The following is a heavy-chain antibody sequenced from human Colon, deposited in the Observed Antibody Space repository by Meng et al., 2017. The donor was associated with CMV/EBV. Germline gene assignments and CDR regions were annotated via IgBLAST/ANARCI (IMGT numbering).Heavy chain of an antibody. Sequence: GGSLRLSCAASGFTFSSYWMHWVRQAPGKGLVWVSRINSDGSSTSYADSVKGRFTVSRDNAKNSLFLQMHGLRAEDTAVYYCARGADFDFWGQGTLVTVSS. V-gene: IGHV3-74*01. D-gene: IGHD4/OR15-4a*01. CDR3: ARGADFDF. CDR2: INSDGSST. CDR1: GFTFSSYW. J-gene: IGHJ4*02.